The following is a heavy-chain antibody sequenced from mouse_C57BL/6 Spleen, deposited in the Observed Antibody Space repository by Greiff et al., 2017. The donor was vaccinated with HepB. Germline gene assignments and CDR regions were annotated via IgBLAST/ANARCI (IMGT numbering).Heavy chain of an antibody. Sequence: EVKLVESGGGLVKPGGSLTLSCAASGFTLSDYGIHWVRQAPEKGLEWVAYISSGSSTIYYADTVTGRFTISRDNAKNNLFLQMTSLRSEDTAMYYCARNDYDGDDAMAYWGQGTSVTVSS. J-gene: IGHJ4*01. D-gene: IGHD2-4*01. CDR3: ARNDYDGDDAMAY. CDR1: GFTLSDYG. CDR2: ISSGSSTI. V-gene: IGHV5-17*01.